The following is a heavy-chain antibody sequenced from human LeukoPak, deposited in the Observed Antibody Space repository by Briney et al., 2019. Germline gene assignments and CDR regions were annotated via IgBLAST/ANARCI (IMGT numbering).Heavy chain of an antibody. J-gene: IGHJ4*02. CDR3: ARQGRNYYDSSGYHGAY. CDR2: IYYSGST. V-gene: IGHV4-39*01. D-gene: IGHD3-22*01. CDR1: GGSISSSSYY. Sequence: PSETLSLTCTVSGGSISSSSYYWGWIRQPPGKGLKWIGSIYYSGSTYYNPSLKSRVTISVDTSKNQFSLKLSSVTAADTAVYYCARQGRNYYDSSGYHGAYWGQGTLVTVSS.